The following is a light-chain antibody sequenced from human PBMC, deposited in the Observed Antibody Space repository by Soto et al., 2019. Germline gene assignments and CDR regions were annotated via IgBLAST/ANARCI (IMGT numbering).Light chain of an antibody. CDR2: WAS. J-gene: IGKJ4*01. CDR3: QPYYSTPLT. CDR1: QSVLYSSNNKNY. Sequence: DIVMTQSTDSLAVSLGERATINCKSSQSVLYSSNNKNYLAWYQQKPRQPPKLLIYWASTRESGVPDRFSGSGSGTDFTLTISSLQAEDVAVYYCQPYYSTPLTFGGGTKVEIK. V-gene: IGKV4-1*01.